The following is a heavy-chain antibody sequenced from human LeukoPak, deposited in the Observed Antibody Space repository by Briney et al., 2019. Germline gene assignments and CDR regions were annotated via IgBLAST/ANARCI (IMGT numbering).Heavy chain of an antibody. V-gene: IGHV4-4*07. D-gene: IGHD2-15*01. J-gene: IGHJ5*02. CDR1: GGSISTYH. Sequence: PSETLCLTCTVSGGSISTYHWSWIRQPAGKGLEWIGRIYTSGNTNYNPSLKSRVTMSVDTSKNQFSLKLSSVTAADTAVYYCARDRDCSGGSCYSGWFDPWGQGTLVTVSS. CDR3: ARDRDCSGGSCYSGWFDP. CDR2: IYTSGNT.